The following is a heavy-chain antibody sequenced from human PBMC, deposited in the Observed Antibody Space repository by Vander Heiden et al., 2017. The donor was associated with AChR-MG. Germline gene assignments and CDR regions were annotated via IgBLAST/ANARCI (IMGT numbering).Heavy chain of an antibody. Sequence: QVQLVQSGAEVKKPGSSVTVSCKASGGTFSSYAISWVRQAPGQGLEWMGGIIPIFGTANYAQKFQGRVTITADESTSTAYMELSSLRSEDTAVYYCARDPGPYYYGSGSYYGAFDIWGQGTMVTVSS. CDR3: ARDPGPYYYGSGSYYGAFDI. CDR2: IIPIFGTA. D-gene: IGHD3-10*01. CDR1: GGTFSSYA. V-gene: IGHV1-69*01. J-gene: IGHJ3*02.